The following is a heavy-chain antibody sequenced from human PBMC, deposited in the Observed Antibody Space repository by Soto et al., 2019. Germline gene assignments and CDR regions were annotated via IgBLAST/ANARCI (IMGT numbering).Heavy chain of an antibody. CDR3: ERRRVAALFRDS. V-gene: IGHV4-31*03. Sequence: QVQLQESGPGLVKPSQTLSLPCSVSGGSISSECYYWTWIRQHPGKGLEWIGYIYSSGKTYSNPYRKSRVTMSMDTSRNEFALNLPSVTAADTAICFCERRRVAALFRDSGGQGILVTVSS. CDR1: GGSISSECYY. J-gene: IGHJ4*02. CDR2: IYSSGKT.